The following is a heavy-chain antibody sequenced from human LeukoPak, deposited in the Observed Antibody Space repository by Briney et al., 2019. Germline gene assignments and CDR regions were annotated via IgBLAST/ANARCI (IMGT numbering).Heavy chain of an antibody. CDR1: GVSFSGYY. CDR3: ARGLLRISY. D-gene: IGHD2-21*01. V-gene: IGHV4-34*01. CDR2: INHSGST. J-gene: IGHJ4*02. Sequence: PSETLSLTCAVYGVSFSGYYWSWIRQPPGKGLEWIGEINHSGSTNYNPSLKSRVTISVDTSKNQFSLKLSSVTAADTAVYYCARGLLRISYWGQGTLVTVSS.